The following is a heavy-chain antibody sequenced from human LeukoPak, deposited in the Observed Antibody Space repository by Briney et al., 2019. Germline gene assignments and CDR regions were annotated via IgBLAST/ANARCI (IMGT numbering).Heavy chain of an antibody. V-gene: IGHV4-34*01. CDR2: INHSGST. Sequence: PSETPSLTCAVYGGSFSGYYWSWIRQPPGKGLEWIGEINHSGSTNYNPSLKSRVTISVHTPKTQFSLQLSSVTAADTAVYYCARARYYDSSGRRNYYYGMDVWGQGTTVTVSS. CDR3: ARARYYDSSGRRNYYYGMDV. CDR1: GGSFSGYY. J-gene: IGHJ6*02. D-gene: IGHD3-22*01.